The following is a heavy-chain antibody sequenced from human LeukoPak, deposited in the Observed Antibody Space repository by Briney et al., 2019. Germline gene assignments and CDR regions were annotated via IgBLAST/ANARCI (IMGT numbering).Heavy chain of an antibody. CDR1: GYTFTGYY. CDR2: INPNSGGT. CDR3: ARGDTIFCKGFDP. J-gene: IGHJ5*02. Sequence: ASVKVSCKASGYTFTGYYMHWVRQAPGQGLEWMGWINPNSGGTNYAQKFQGWVTMTRDTSISTAYMELSRLRSDDTAVYYCARGDTIFCKGFDPWGQGTLVTVSS. D-gene: IGHD3-9*01. V-gene: IGHV1-2*04.